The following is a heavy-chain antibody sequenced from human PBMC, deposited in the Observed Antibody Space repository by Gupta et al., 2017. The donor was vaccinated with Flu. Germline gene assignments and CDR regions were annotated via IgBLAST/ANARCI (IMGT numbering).Heavy chain of an antibody. CDR1: GFSFSNYG. CDR2: ISHDGSNY. CDR3: AKDWRWNYNNFGMNV. V-gene: IGHV3-30*18. Sequence: QERVVESGGGVVQPGRSLRLSCAASGFSFSNYGMDWVRQAPGKGLEWVAVISHDGSNYYHADSVKGRFTISRDNSKNTLYLQMSSLRIEDTAVYYCAKDWRWNYNNFGMNVWGQGTTVTVSS. D-gene: IGHD3-10*01. J-gene: IGHJ6*02.